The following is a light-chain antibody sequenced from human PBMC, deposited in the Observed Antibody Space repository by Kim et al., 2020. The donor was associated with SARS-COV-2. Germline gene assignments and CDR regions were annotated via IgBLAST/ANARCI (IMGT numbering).Light chain of an antibody. CDR1: QSVSSY. Sequence: EIVLTQSPATLSLSPGERATLSCRASQSVSSYLAWYQQKPGQAPRLLIYDASNRATGIPARFSGSGSGTDFTLTISSLEPEDFAVYYCQHPNTFGGETKVDIK. CDR3: QHPNT. CDR2: DAS. V-gene: IGKV3-11*01. J-gene: IGKJ4*01.